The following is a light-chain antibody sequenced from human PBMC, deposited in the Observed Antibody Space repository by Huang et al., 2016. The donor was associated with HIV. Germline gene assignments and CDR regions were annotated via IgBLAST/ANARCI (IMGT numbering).Light chain of an antibody. CDR1: PSVRNY. CDR3: QQRSNWPLT. Sequence: EIVLTQSPATLSLSPGERATLSCRASPSVRNYLAWYQQQPGQAPRLLIYDTSIRATGVPGRISGSGSGTDFTLTISGLEPEDFAVYYCQQRSNWPLTFGGGTKVEIK. J-gene: IGKJ4*01. V-gene: IGKV3-11*01. CDR2: DTS.